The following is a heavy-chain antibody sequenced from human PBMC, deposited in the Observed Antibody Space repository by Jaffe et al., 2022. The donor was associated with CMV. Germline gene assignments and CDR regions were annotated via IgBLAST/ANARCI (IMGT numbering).Heavy chain of an antibody. CDR2: INHSGST. CDR3: ARGKAWRTYLWVRSRDEPRAFDI. CDR1: GGSFSGYY. Sequence: QVQLQQWGAGLLKPSETLSLTCAVYGGSFSGYYWSWIRQPPGKGLEWIGEINHSGSTNYNPSLKSRVTISVDTSKNQFSLKLSSVTAADTAVYYCARGKAWRTYLWVRSRDEPRAFDIWGQGTMVTVSS. D-gene: IGHD3-16*01. V-gene: IGHV4-34*01. J-gene: IGHJ3*02.